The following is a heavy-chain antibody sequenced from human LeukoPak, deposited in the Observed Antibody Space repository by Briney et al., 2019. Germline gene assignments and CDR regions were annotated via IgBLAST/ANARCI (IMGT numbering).Heavy chain of an antibody. CDR2: ISSSSSTI. CDR3: ARDPRHWYYYNIGGDY. V-gene: IGHV3-48*04. CDR1: GFTFSSYS. Sequence: PGGSLRLSCAASGFTFSSYSMNWVRQAPGKGLERVSYISSSSSTIYYAESVKGRFTISRDNAKNSLYLQMNSLRAEDTAVYYCARDPRHWYYYNIGGDYWGQGTLVTVSS. J-gene: IGHJ4*02. D-gene: IGHD1-7*01.